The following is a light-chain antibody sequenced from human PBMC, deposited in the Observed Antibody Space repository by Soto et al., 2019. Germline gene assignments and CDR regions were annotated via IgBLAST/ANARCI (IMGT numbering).Light chain of an antibody. CDR3: SSYAGSNILV. CDR1: SSDVGGYNY. J-gene: IGLJ2*01. Sequence: QSVLTQPPSASGSPGQSITISCTGTSSDVGGYNYISWYQQHPGKAPKLIIHEVNKRPSGVPDRFSGSKSGNTASLTVTGLQAEDEADYYCSSYAGSNILVFGEGTKVTVL. V-gene: IGLV2-8*01. CDR2: EVN.